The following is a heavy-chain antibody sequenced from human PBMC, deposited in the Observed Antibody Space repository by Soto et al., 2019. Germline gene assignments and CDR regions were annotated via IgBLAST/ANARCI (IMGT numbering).Heavy chain of an antibody. CDR2: LYIGDSA. Sequence: PGGSLRLSCEISGPDVGYSFLIWIRQGPGGGLEWVSALYIGDSAYYADSVKGRFTISRDKTKNTLYLQMGSLRDNDTAVYYCVRGGRTPSHPLDSWGQGTLVTVSS. CDR1: GPDVGYSF. V-gene: IGHV3-53*01. J-gene: IGHJ5*01. CDR3: VRGGRTPSHPLDS.